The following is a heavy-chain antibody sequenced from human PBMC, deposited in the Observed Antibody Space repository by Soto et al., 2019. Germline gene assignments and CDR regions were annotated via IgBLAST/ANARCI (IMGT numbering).Heavy chain of an antibody. Sequence: EVQLVESGGGLVQPGGSLKLSCAASGFTFSGSAIHWVRQASGKGLEWVGRIGSKANSYATAYAASMKGRFTISRDDSKNTAYLQMNSLKTDDTAVYYCTTNDYGVFWGQGTLVTVSS. CDR1: GFTFSGSA. V-gene: IGHV3-73*02. D-gene: IGHD4-17*01. CDR2: IGSKANSYAT. CDR3: TTNDYGVF. J-gene: IGHJ4*02.